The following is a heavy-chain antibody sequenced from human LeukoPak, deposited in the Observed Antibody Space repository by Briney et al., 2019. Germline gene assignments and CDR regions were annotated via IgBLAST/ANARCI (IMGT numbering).Heavy chain of an antibody. V-gene: IGHV4-59*12. J-gene: IGHJ4*02. CDR2: IYYSGSIYFSGSS. CDR1: GGSISNYY. Sequence: SETLSLTCTVSGGSISNYYWNWIRQPPGKGLEWIGSIYYSGSIYFSGSSDYNPSLKSRVTISGDTSKNHFSLRLSSVTAADTAVYYCARDFDYWGQGTLVTVSS. CDR3: ARDFDY.